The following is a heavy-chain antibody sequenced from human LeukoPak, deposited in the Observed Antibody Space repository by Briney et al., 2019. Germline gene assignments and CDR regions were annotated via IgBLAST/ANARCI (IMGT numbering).Heavy chain of an antibody. J-gene: IGHJ4*02. V-gene: IGHV1-18*04. CDR2: ISAYNGNT. CDR3: TRVAGTLFDY. D-gene: IGHD6-19*01. CDR1: GYTFTGYG. Sequence: ASVKVSCKASGYTFTGYGISWVRQAPGQGLEWMGWISAYNGNTNCEQKFQGRVTMTTDTSTSTAYMELRSLRSDDTAVYYCTRVAGTLFDYWGQGTLVTVSS.